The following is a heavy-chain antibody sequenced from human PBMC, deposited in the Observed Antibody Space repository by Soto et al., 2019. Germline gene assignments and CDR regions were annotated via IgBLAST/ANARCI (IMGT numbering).Heavy chain of an antibody. D-gene: IGHD1-1*01. CDR2: MNPNSGNT. J-gene: IGHJ6*02. V-gene: IGHV1-8*01. Sequence: ASVKVSCKASRYTFTRYDSNWVRQATGQGLEWMGWMNPNSGNTGYAQKFQGRITMTRNTSINTAYMELSSLRSEDTAVYYCARGQEVWWNEGPLGLHDLDVWGQGTTVTVCS. CDR1: RYTFTRYD. CDR3: ARGQEVWWNEGPLGLHDLDV.